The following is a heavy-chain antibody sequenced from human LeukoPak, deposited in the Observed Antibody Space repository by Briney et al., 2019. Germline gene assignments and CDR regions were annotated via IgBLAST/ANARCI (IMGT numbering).Heavy chain of an antibody. D-gene: IGHD4-17*01. J-gene: IGHJ4*02. CDR1: GGSISSSSYY. CDR2: IYYSGST. V-gene: IGHV4-39*01. CDR3: ARLPYGYGVHFDY. Sequence: PSETLSLTCTVSGGSISSSSYYWGWIRQPPGKGLEWIGSIYYSGSTYYNPSLKSRVTISVDTSKNQFSLKLSSVTAADTAVYYCARLPYGYGVHFDYWGQGTLVTVSS.